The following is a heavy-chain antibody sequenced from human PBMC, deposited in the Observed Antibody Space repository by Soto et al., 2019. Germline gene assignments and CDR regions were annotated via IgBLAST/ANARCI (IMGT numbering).Heavy chain of an antibody. CDR3: AKDGNWLDVFLDL. Sequence: EVQLLESGGGLVQPGGSLRLSCVVSGIDFSNYAMTWVRQAPGKGLEWVAISSTSGRSTYHADSVRGRFTITRDNSKNTLYLDMTNLRAEDTAVYYCAKDGNWLDVFLDLWGQGTPVTVSS. D-gene: IGHD6-19*01. CDR1: GIDFSNYA. J-gene: IGHJ4*02. V-gene: IGHV3-23*01. CDR2: SSTSGRST.